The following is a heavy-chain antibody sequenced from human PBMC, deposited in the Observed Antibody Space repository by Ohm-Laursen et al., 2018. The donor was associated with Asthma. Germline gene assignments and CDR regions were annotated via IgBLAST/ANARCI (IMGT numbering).Heavy chain of an antibody. CDR2: IIPIFGTA. J-gene: IGHJ4*02. CDR3: AGGRYSSGWYCFDY. Sequence: SVKVSCKASGGTFSSYAISWVRQAPGQGLEWMGGIIPIFGTANYAQKFQGRVTITADESTSPAYMELSSLGSEDTAVYYCAGGRYSSGWYCFDYWGQGTLVTVSS. CDR1: GGTFSSYA. V-gene: IGHV1-69*13. D-gene: IGHD6-19*01.